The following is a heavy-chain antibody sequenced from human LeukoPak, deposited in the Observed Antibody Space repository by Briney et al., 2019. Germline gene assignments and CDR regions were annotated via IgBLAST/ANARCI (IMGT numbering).Heavy chain of an antibody. CDR1: GFTFSSYA. V-gene: IGHV3-7*01. CDR3: VTDGDKWNDFEY. Sequence: GGSLRLSCAASGFTFSSYAMHWVRQAPGKGLEWVAIINKDGNDQKYVDSVKGRFTLSRDNAKNSVYLQMNSLRAEDTALYYCVTDGDKWNDFEYWGQGTLVTVSP. J-gene: IGHJ4*02. CDR2: INKDGNDQ. D-gene: IGHD1-1*01.